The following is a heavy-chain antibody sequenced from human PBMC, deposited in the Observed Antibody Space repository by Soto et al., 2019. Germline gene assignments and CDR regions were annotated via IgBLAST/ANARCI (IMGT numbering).Heavy chain of an antibody. V-gene: IGHV1-2*04. Sequence: QVQLVQAGAEVKKTGASVKVSCKASGYTFTGYYMHWVRQATGQGLEWMGWINPNSGGTNYAQKCQGWVTMTRDTSISTAYMELSRLRSGDRAVYYCARGYSSGWFDAFDIWGQGTMVTVSS. J-gene: IGHJ3*02. CDR2: INPNSGGT. CDR3: ARGYSSGWFDAFDI. D-gene: IGHD6-19*01. CDR1: GYTFTGYY.